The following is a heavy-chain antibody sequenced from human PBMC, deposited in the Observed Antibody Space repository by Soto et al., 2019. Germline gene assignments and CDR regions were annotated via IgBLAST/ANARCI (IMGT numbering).Heavy chain of an antibody. CDR1: VGSISSSNW. J-gene: IGHJ4*02. V-gene: IGHV4-4*02. CDR2: IYHSGST. Sequence: PSENLSLTCSVSVGSISSSNWWSWVRQPPGKGLEWIGEIYHSGSTNYNPSLKSRVTISVDKSKNQFSLKLSSVTAADTAVYYCARSRSISMVRGAGVGWGQGLLGTVS. CDR3: ARSRSISMVRGAGVG. D-gene: IGHD3-10*01.